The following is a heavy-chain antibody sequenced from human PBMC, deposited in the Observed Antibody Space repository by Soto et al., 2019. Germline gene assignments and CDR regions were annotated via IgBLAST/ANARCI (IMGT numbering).Heavy chain of an antibody. Sequence: EVQLVESGGGLVQPGGSLRLSCAASAFTLSGHDMVWVRQAPGKGLEWVGRSRNKANNYTTEYAASVKGRFTISRDDSKNSLYLQMNSLKTEDTAVYYCARDGGIAARHYYGMDVWGQGTTVTVSS. V-gene: IGHV3-72*01. CDR1: AFTLSGHD. CDR3: ARDGGIAARHYYGMDV. J-gene: IGHJ6*02. D-gene: IGHD6-6*01. CDR2: SRNKANNYTT.